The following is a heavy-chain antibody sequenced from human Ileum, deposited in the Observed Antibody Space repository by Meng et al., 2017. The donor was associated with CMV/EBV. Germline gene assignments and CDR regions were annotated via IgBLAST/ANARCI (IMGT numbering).Heavy chain of an antibody. CDR3: ARNYGSGNWNFFHY. V-gene: IGHV4-4*07. J-gene: IGHJ4*02. CDR1: GGSTSNYY. Sequence: QVQLQESGPGLVKTSETLSLTCYVSGGSTSNYYWSWIRQPAGKGLEWIAHIYTSGTTNYNPSLKSRVTMSVDTSRNQFSLKLTSVTAADTAVYYCARNYGSGNWNFFHYWGQGTLVTASS. D-gene: IGHD3-10*01. CDR2: IYTSGTT.